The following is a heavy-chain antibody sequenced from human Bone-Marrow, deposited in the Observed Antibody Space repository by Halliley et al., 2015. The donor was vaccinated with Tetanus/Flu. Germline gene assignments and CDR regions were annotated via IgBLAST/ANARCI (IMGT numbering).Heavy chain of an antibody. CDR2: VSQRGTT. J-gene: IGHJ4*02. CDR3: ARGGGLGYCSGGTCFPY. D-gene: IGHD2-15*01. V-gene: IGHV4-59*09. Sequence: GYVSQRGTTNYNPSFKSRVPISADTSNNLFFLKLTSMTAADTAVYYCARGGGLGYCSGGTCFPYWGQGTLVTVSS.